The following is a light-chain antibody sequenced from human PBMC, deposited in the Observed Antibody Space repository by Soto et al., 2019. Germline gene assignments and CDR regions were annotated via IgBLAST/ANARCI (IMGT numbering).Light chain of an antibody. CDR2: AAS. V-gene: IGKV1-39*01. CDR3: QQSERTPT. CDR1: QSTSNY. J-gene: IGKJ1*01. Sequence: DIQLTQSPSSLSASVGDRVTITCRASQSTSNYLNWYQQKPGKAPKRLIYAASSLQSGVPSRFSGSGSGTDFTLTISSLQPEDFATYYCQQSERTPTSGQGNKV.